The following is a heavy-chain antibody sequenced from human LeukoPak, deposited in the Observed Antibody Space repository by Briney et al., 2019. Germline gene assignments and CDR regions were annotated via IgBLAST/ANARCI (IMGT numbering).Heavy chain of an antibody. CDR1: GGSFSGYY. CDR3: ARERDGYNYRYPLDY. D-gene: IGHD5-24*01. V-gene: IGHV4-34*01. Sequence: SETLSLTCAVYGGSFSGYYWSWIRQPPGKGLEWVGGINHRGSTNYNPSLKSRVTISVDTSKNQFSLKLSSVTAADTAVYYCARERDGYNYRYPLDYWGQGPLVTVSS. CDR2: INHRGST. J-gene: IGHJ4*02.